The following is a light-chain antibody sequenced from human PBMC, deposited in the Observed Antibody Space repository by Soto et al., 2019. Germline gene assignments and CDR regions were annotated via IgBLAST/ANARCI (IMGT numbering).Light chain of an antibody. V-gene: IGLV2-14*01. CDR1: SSDVGGYNH. J-gene: IGLJ1*01. Sequence: QSALTQPASVSGSPGQSITISCTGTSSDVGGYNHVSWYQIHPGKAPKLIIYAVTSRPSGVSYRFSGSKSGNSASLTISGLQAEDEADYYCSSYASSSSYVFGGGTKVTVL. CDR3: SSYASSSSYV. CDR2: AVT.